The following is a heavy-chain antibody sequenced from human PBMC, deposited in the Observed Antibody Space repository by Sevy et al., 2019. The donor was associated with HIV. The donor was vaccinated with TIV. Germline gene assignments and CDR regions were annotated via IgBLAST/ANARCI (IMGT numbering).Heavy chain of an antibody. Sequence: GGSLRLSCVASGFTFSKAWMSWVRQAPGKGLEWVGRIKSKTDGAKRDHAAPVKGRIIISRDDSKNTLYLQISNLKIEDTGVYFCAAGVGASDFDYWGQGTLVTVSS. CDR1: GFTFSKAW. D-gene: IGHD1-26*01. CDR3: AAGVGASDFDY. J-gene: IGHJ4*02. CDR2: IKSKTDGAKR. V-gene: IGHV3-15*01.